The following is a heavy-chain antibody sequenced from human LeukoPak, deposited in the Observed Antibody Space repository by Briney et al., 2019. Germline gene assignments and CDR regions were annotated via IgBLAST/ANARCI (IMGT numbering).Heavy chain of an antibody. CDR2: ISSSGSTI. V-gene: IGHV3-48*03. Sequence: TGGSLRLSCAASGFTFSSYEMNWVRQAPGKELEWVSYISSSGSTIYYADSVKGRFTISRDNAKSSLYLQMNSLRAEDTAVYYCARDLGAHYSSAYWGQGTLVTVSS. CDR3: ARDLGAHYSSAY. D-gene: IGHD6-19*01. J-gene: IGHJ4*02. CDR1: GFTFSSYE.